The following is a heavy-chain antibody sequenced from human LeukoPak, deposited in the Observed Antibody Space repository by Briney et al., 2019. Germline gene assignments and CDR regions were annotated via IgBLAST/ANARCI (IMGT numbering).Heavy chain of an antibody. CDR2: ISSSSSYI. CDR3: ARSMVRGVIRGDPFDY. Sequence: GGSLRLSCAASGFTFSSYSMNWVRQAPGKGPEWVSSISSSSSYIYYADSVKGRFTISRDNAKNSLYLQMNSLRAEDTAVYYCARSMVRGVIRGDPFDYWGQGTLVTVSS. CDR1: GFTFSSYS. D-gene: IGHD3-10*01. J-gene: IGHJ4*02. V-gene: IGHV3-21*01.